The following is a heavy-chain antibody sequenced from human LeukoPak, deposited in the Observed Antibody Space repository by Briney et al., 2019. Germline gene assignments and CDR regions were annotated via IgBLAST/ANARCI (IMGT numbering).Heavy chain of an antibody. J-gene: IGHJ4*02. V-gene: IGHV3-23*01. CDR2: ISRSGVAT. CDR3: AKHSHDGSAPYYEVQLDY. Sequence: GGSLRLSCAASGFTFTSFAMSWVRQAPGRGLEWVSTISRSGVATYYANSVKGRFTISRDNSKNTVYLQMNSLRAEDTAIYYCAKHSHDGSAPYYEVQLDYWGQGTLVTVSS. D-gene: IGHD3-22*01. CDR1: GFTFTSFA.